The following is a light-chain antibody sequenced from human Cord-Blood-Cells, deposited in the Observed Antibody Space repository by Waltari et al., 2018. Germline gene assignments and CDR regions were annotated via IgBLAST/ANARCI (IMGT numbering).Light chain of an antibody. CDR2: EGS. V-gene: IGLV2-23*01. J-gene: IGLJ2*01. Sequence: SALTYPSSLSASPGPSHTLSCSATSSDGGSYHFVSWHQQHPGKAPKHMIYEGSKRPSGVSNRFSGSKSGNTASLTISGLQAEDEADYYCCSYAGSSTLVFGGGTKLTVL. CDR3: CSYAGSSTLV. CDR1: SSDGGSYHF.